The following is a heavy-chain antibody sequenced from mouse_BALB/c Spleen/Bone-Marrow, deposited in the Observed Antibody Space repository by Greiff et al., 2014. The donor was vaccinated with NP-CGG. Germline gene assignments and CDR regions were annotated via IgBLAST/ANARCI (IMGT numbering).Heavy chain of an antibody. D-gene: IGHD2-2*01. CDR2: INPYNDGT. V-gene: IGHV1-14*01. CDR3: ARREDGYGTFYRYFDV. J-gene: IGHJ1*01. CDR1: GYTFTSYV. Sequence: LVESGPELVKPGASVKMSCKASGYTFTSYVMHWVKQKPGQGLEWIGHINPYNDGTKYNEKFKGKATLTSDKSSSTAYMELSSLTSEDSAVYYCARREDGYGTFYRYFDVWGAGTTVTVSS.